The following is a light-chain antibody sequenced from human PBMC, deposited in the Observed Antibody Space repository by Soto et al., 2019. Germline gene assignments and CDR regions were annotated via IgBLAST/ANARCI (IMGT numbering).Light chain of an antibody. CDR1: NIGSKN. Sequence: SSELTQPLSVSVALGQTARITCGGNNIGSKNVHWYQQKPGQAPVLVIYRDTNRPSGIPERFSGSNSGNTATLTIRRAQAGDEADYYCQVWDSSTDVVFGGGTKLTVL. J-gene: IGLJ2*01. V-gene: IGLV3-9*01. CDR2: RDT. CDR3: QVWDSSTDVV.